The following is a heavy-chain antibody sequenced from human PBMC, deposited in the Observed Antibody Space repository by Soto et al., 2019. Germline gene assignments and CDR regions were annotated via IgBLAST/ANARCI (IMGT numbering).Heavy chain of an antibody. CDR2: SYYSGRT. V-gene: IGHV4-59*01. J-gene: IGHJ4*02. Sequence: QVQLQESGPGLVKPSETLSLTCTVSGGSISSYYWSWIRQPPGKGLEWIGYSYYSGRTNYNPSLKIRVTRSVDTSKNQFPLKLSSVTAADTAVYYCARGPTTVTTAHYFDYWGQGTLVTVSS. CDR1: GGSISSYY. CDR3: ARGPTTVTTAHYFDY. D-gene: IGHD4-17*01.